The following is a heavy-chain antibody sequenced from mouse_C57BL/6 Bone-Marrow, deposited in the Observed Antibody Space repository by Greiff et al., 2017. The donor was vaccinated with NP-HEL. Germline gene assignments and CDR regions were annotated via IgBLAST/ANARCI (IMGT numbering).Heavy chain of an antibody. Sequence: QVQLQQSGAELVRPGTSVKVSCKASGYAFTNYLIEWVKQRPGQGLEWIGVINPGSGGTNYNEKLKGKATLTADKSSSTADMQLRSRTSEDSAVYFCARGGIYYDYAWFAYWGQGTLVTVSA. D-gene: IGHD2-4*01. CDR2: INPGSGGT. J-gene: IGHJ3*01. CDR3: ARGGIYYDYAWFAY. CDR1: GYAFTNYL. V-gene: IGHV1-54*01.